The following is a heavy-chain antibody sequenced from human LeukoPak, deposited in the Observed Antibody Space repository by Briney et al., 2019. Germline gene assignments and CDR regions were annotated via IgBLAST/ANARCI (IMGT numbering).Heavy chain of an antibody. D-gene: IGHD6-6*01. J-gene: IGHJ4*02. CDR1: GGSISGYY. CDR2: IYSSGST. CDR3: ARHRYTSSSSYFDL. V-gene: IGHV4-59*08. Sequence: SETLSLTCTVSGGSISGYYWTWIRQPPGKGLEWIGYIYSSGSTNYNPSLKSRVTISVDTSKNQFSLRLSSVTAADTAVYYCARHRYTSSSSYFDLWGQGTLVTVSS.